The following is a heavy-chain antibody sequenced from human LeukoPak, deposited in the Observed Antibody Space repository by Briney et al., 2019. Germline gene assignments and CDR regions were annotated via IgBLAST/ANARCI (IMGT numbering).Heavy chain of an antibody. V-gene: IGHV1-8*01. CDR3: ARGPEDGYNYDY. CDR2: MNPNSGNT. CDR1: GYTFTSYD. D-gene: IGHD5-24*01. Sequence: ASLKVSRKASGYTFTSYDINWVRQATGQGLEWMGWMNPNSGNTGYAQKFHGIVTMTRNTSISTAYMELSSLRCEDAAVYYCARGPEDGYNYDYWGQGTLVTVSS. J-gene: IGHJ4*02.